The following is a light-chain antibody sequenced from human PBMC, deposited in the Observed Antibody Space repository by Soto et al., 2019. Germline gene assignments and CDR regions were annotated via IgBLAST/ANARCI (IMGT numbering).Light chain of an antibody. Sequence: NFMLTQPPSVSESPGKTVTISCTRSSGSIASNYVQWYHQRPGSAPTIVMYEDNQRPSGVPDRFSGSIDRSSNSASLTISGLKTEDEGDFYCQSYASSHGVFGGGTKLTVL. CDR2: EDN. CDR1: SGSIASNY. V-gene: IGLV6-57*04. CDR3: QSYASSHGV. J-gene: IGLJ3*02.